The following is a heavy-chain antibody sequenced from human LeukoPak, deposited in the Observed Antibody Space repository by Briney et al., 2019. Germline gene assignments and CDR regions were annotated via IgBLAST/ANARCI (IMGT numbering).Heavy chain of an antibody. Sequence: PGRSLRLSCAASRFTFSSYAMHWVRQAPGKGLEWVATISYDGINKYYADSVKGRFTISRDNSKNTLYLQMNSLRGEDTALYYCARGPGSGWDDYFDYWGQGTLVTVSS. D-gene: IGHD6-19*01. J-gene: IGHJ4*02. CDR1: RFTFSSYA. V-gene: IGHV3-30-3*01. CDR3: ARGPGSGWDDYFDY. CDR2: ISYDGINK.